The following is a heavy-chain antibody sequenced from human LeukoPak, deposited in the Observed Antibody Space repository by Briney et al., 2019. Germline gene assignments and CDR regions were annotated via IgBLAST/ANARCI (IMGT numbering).Heavy chain of an antibody. CDR1: GYSFTSYW. Sequence: LGESLKISCKGSGYSFTSYWIGWVRPMPGKGLEWMGIIYPGDSDTRYSPSFQGQVTISADKSISTAYLQWSSLKASDTAMYYCARGDCSGGSCYREGLYYFDYWGQGTLVTVSS. J-gene: IGHJ4*02. CDR2: IYPGDSDT. D-gene: IGHD2-15*01. V-gene: IGHV5-51*01. CDR3: ARGDCSGGSCYREGLYYFDY.